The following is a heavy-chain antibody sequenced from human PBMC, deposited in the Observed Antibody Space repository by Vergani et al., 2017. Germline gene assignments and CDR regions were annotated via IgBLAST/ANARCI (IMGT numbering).Heavy chain of an antibody. D-gene: IGHD6-25*01. J-gene: IGHJ6*03. V-gene: IGHV4-31*11. CDR3: ARVDTQVPATSHFYYMDV. CDR1: GGSISSGDHC. Sequence: QVQLQESGPGVVKPSQTLSLTCAVSGGSISSGDHCWIWIRQRPGKGLEWIGYIFYSGTTYDNPSLRSRLTISVDTSQNQFSLKLRSVTAADTAVYYCARVDTQVPATSHFYYMDVWGKGTTVVVSS. CDR2: IFYSGTT.